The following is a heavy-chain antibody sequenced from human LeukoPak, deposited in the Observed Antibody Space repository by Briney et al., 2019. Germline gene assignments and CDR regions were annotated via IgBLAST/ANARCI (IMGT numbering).Heavy chain of an antibody. CDR3: AREGAKNYGDYILRPYWYYYGMDV. CDR1: GGTFSSYA. Sequence: GSSVKVSCKASGGTFSSYAISWVRQAPGQGLEWMGGIIPIFGTANYAQKFQGRVTITADESTSTAYMELSSLRSEDTAVYYCAREGAKNYGDYILRPYWYYYGMDVWGQGTTVTVSS. J-gene: IGHJ6*02. V-gene: IGHV1-69*01. CDR2: IIPIFGTA. D-gene: IGHD4-17*01.